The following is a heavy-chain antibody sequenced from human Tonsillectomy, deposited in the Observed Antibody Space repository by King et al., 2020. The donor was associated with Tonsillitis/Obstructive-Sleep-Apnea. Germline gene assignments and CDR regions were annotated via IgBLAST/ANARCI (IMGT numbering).Heavy chain of an antibody. CDR2: ISSNGGTM. CDR3: VKGTSGEFYYYYMDV. Sequence: VQLVESGGGLVQPGGSLRLFCSAYGYTFSSYALRWVRQAPGKGLECVSSISSNGGTMYYADSVKGRFTISRDNSKNTLYLQMGGLRAEDTAVYYCVKGTSGEFYYYYMDVWGRGTTVTVSS. V-gene: IGHV3-64D*06. J-gene: IGHJ6*03. CDR1: GYTFSSYA. D-gene: IGHD3-10*01.